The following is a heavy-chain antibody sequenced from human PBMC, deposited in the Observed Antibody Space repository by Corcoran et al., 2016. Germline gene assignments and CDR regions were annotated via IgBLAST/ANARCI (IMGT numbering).Heavy chain of an antibody. CDR3: ARLGMGTHSGSYWPDGVDY. J-gene: IGHJ4*02. Sequence: EVQLVQSGAEVKKPGESLKISCKGSGYSFTSYWIGWVRQMPGKGLEWMGIIYPGDSDTRYSPSFQGQVTISADKSIRTAYLQWSSLKASDTAMYYWARLGMGTHSGSYWPDGVDYWGQGTLVTVSS. V-gene: IGHV5-51*01. CDR2: IYPGDSDT. CDR1: GYSFTSYW. D-gene: IGHD1-26*01.